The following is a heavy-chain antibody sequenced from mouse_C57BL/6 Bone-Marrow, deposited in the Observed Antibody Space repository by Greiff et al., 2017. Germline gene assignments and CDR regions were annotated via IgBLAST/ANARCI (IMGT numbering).Heavy chain of an antibody. J-gene: IGHJ1*03. CDR1: GYTFTDYY. Sequence: VQLQQSGPELVKPGASVKISCKASGYTFTDYYMNWVKQSHGKSLEWIGDINPNNGGTSYNQKFKGKATLTVDKSSSTAYMELRSLTSEDSAVYYCARRELRWYFDVWGTGTTVTVSS. CDR3: ARRELRWYFDV. CDR2: INPNNGGT. D-gene: IGHD1-1*01. V-gene: IGHV1-26*01.